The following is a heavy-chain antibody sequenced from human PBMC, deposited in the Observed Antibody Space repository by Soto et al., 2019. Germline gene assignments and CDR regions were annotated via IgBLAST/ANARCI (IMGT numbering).Heavy chain of an antibody. D-gene: IGHD1-26*01. V-gene: IGHV3-74*01. Sequence: GGSLRLSCAGSGFTFSNFWMHWVRQAPGKGLVWVARINTDGSVTSHADSVKGRFTISRDNAKSTLYLQMTSLREEDSAIYYCARQTGLGATNYWGRGTQVTVSS. CDR1: GFTFSNFW. J-gene: IGHJ4*02. CDR3: ARQTGLGATNY. CDR2: INTDGSVT.